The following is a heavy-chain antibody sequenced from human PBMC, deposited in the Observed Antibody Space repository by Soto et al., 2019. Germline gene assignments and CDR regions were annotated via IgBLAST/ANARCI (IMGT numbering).Heavy chain of an antibody. Sequence: EVQLLESGGGLVQPGGSLRLSCAASGFTFSSYAMSWVRQAPGKGLEWVSVISGSGGSTYYADSVKGRFTISRDNSKNTLYMQMNSLRAEDTAVYYCAKRSSGWYYSYWGQGTLVTVSS. D-gene: IGHD6-19*01. J-gene: IGHJ4*02. V-gene: IGHV3-23*01. CDR1: GFTFSSYA. CDR2: ISGSGGST. CDR3: AKRSSGWYYSY.